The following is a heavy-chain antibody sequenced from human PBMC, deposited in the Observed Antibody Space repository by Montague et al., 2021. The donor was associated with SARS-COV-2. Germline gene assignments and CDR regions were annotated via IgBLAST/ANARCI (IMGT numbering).Heavy chain of an antibody. CDR1: GGSASSISYY. J-gene: IGHJ3*01. CDR2: IFYDGST. CDR3: SRGWINFWEDEAFDA. Sequence: SQTLSLTCSVSGGSASSISYYWAWVRQPPGKGLEWVGCIFYDGSTYYNPSLKSRLTISADTSKNYLSLTLNSVTAADTAIYYCSRGWINFWEDEAFDAWGQGTMVTVSS. V-gene: IGHV4-39*02. D-gene: IGHD3-10*01.